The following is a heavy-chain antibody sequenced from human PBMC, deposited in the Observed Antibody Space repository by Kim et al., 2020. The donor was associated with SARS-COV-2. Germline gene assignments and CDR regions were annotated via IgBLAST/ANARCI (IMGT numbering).Heavy chain of an antibody. Sequence: ASVKVSCKASGYTFTSYGISWVRQAPGQGLEWMGWISAYNGNTNYAQKLQGRVTMTTDTSTSTAYMELRSLRSDDTAVYYCARGEGVGMIVVPEDYWGQGTLVTVSS. CDR3: ARGEGVGMIVVPEDY. CDR2: ISAYNGNT. D-gene: IGHD3-10*01. J-gene: IGHJ4*02. V-gene: IGHV1-18*01. CDR1: GYTFTSYG.